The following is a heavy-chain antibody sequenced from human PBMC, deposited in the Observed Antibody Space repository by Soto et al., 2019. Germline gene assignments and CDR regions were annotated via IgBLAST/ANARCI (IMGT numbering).Heavy chain of an antibody. Sequence: GASVKVSCKASGYTFTSYAMHWVRQAPGQRLEWMGWINAGNGNTKYSQKFQGGVTITRDTSASTAYMELSSLRSEDTAVYYCARDYCSGGSCYPFGYYYYYMDVWGKGTTVTVSS. V-gene: IGHV1-3*01. J-gene: IGHJ6*03. CDR1: GYTFTSYA. D-gene: IGHD2-15*01. CDR3: ARDYCSGGSCYPFGYYYYYMDV. CDR2: INAGNGNT.